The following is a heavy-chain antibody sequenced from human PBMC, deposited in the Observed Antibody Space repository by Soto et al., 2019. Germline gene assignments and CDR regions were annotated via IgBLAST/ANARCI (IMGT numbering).Heavy chain of an antibody. D-gene: IGHD6-19*01. CDR3: AKIRLIRSRRGYFDY. CDR2: ISYDGSNK. J-gene: IGHJ4*02. CDR1: RFTFSSYG. V-gene: IGHV3-30*18. Sequence: GSLRLSCAASRFTFSSYGMHWVRQAPGKGLEWGAVISYDGSNKYYADSVKGRFTISRDNSKNTLYLQMNSLRAEDTAVYYCAKIRLIRSRRGYFDYWGQGTLVTVSS.